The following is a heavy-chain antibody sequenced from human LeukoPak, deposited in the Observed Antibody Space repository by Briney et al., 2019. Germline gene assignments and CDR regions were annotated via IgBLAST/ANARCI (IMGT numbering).Heavy chain of an antibody. J-gene: IGHJ6*04. Sequence: GGSLRLSCAASGLTFSRYWMYWVRQAPGKGLVWVSRINPAAIGSTYADSVKGRFSVSRDNAKNTLYLEMNGLRAEDTAVYFCAREQNGDHVSDYYYYAMDVWGKGTTVTVSS. CDR3: AREQNGDHVSDYYYYAMDV. D-gene: IGHD4-17*01. V-gene: IGHV3-74*01. CDR1: GLTFSRYW. CDR2: INPAAIGS.